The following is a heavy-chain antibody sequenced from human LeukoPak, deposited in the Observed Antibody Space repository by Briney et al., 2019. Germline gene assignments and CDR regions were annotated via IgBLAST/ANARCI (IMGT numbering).Heavy chain of an antibody. CDR2: ISWNSGSI. CDR1: GFTFDDYA. CDR3: AKSGYSYGHHPFDY. J-gene: IGHJ4*02. V-gene: IGHV3-9*01. D-gene: IGHD5-18*01. Sequence: PGRSLRLSCAASGFTFDDYAMHWVRQAPGKGLEWVSGISWNSGSIGYADSVKGRFTISRDNAKNSLYLQMNSLRAEDTALYYCAKSGYSYGHHPFDYWGQGTLVTVSS.